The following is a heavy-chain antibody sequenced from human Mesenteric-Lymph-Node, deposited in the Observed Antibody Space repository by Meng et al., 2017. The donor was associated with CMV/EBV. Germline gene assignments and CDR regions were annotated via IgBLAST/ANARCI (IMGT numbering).Heavy chain of an antibody. V-gene: IGHV4-39*07. D-gene: IGHD4-17*01. J-gene: IGHJ4*02. CDR1: GGSISTSSYY. CDR3: AKYPSEYGDRRGIDS. Sequence: GSLRLSCTVSGGSISTSSYYWGWIRQPPGKGLEWIGTIYYSGSTYYNPSLKSRVTISMDTSNNQFSLKLSSVTAADTAVYYCAKYPSEYGDRRGIDSWGQGTLVTVSS. CDR2: IYYSGST.